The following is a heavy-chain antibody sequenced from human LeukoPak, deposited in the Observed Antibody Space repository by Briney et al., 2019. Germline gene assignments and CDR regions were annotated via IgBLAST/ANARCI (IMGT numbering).Heavy chain of an antibody. Sequence: GGSLRLSCAASGFTFSSYGMHWVRQAPGKGLEWVAVIWYDASNKYYADSVKGRFTISRDNSKNTLYLQMNSLRAEDTAVYYCARDLNYYGSGRFDPWGQGTLVTVSS. V-gene: IGHV3-33*01. CDR1: GFTFSSYG. CDR2: IWYDASNK. CDR3: ARDLNYYGSGRFDP. D-gene: IGHD3-10*01. J-gene: IGHJ5*02.